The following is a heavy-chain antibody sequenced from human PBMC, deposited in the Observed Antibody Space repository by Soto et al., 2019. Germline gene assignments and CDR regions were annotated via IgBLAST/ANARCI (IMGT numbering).Heavy chain of an antibody. CDR1: GFTFSSAW. Sequence: GGSLRLSCAASGFTFSSAWMYWFRQAPGKGLEWVGRIKSKTDGETTDYAAPVKGRFTISRDDSKNTLYLQMNSLKTEDTAVYYCTTGWRKQWGVPKDDFDIWGQGTTVTVSS. V-gene: IGHV3-15*07. J-gene: IGHJ3*02. CDR3: TTGWRKQWGVPKDDFDI. D-gene: IGHD6-19*01. CDR2: IKSKTDGETT.